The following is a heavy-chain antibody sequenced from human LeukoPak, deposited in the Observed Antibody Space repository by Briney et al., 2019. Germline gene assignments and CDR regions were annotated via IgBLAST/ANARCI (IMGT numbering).Heavy chain of an antibody. D-gene: IGHD1-26*01. CDR2: INPSGGST. V-gene: IGHV1-46*01. Sequence: ASVKVSCKASGYTFTSYYMHWVRQAPGQGLEWMGIINPSGGSTSYAQKFQGRVTMTRDMSTSTVYMELSSLRSEDTAVYYCARIVGATHDAFDIWGQGTMVTVSS. CDR3: ARIVGATHDAFDI. J-gene: IGHJ3*02. CDR1: GYTFTSYY.